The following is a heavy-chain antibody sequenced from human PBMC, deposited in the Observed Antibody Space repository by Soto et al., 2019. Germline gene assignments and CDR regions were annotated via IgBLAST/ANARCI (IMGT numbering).Heavy chain of an antibody. D-gene: IGHD2-21*01. CDR2: IKQDGSEK. Sequence: PGESLKISCAASGFTFSSYWMSWVRQAPGKGLEWVANIKQDGSEKYYVDSVKGRFTISRDNAKNSLYLQMNSLRAEDTAVYYCARGRLSFDYWGQGTLVTASS. J-gene: IGHJ4*02. CDR1: GFTFSSYW. V-gene: IGHV3-7*01. CDR3: ARGRLSFDY.